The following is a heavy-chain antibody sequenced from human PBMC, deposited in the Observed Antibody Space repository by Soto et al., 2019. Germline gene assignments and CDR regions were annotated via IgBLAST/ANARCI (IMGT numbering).Heavy chain of an antibody. CDR1: GGSIETFY. J-gene: IGHJ4*02. CDR3: AATPRY. CDR2: ISNNGNT. Sequence: SETLSLTCTVSGGSIETFYWSWIRQPPGKGLEWIGYISNNGNTDYNPSLESRVTISVDTSRNQISLYLTSVTAADTAIYYCAATPRYWGQGTLVTVSS. V-gene: IGHV4-59*01. D-gene: IGHD1-26*01.